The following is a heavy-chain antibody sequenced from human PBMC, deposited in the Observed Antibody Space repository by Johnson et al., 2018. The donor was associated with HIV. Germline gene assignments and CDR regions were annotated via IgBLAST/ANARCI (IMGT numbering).Heavy chain of an antibody. J-gene: IGHJ3*02. Sequence: QVQLVESGGGVVHPGKSLRLSCVGSGFTFSSYGMHWVRQAPGKGLEWVAVIWYDGSNKYYADSVKGRFTISRDNSKNTLYLQMNSLRAEDTAVYYCAREGQEFNDAFHIWGQGTMVTVSS. CDR1: GFTFSSYG. V-gene: IGHV3-30*19. CDR3: AREGQEFNDAFHI. CDR2: IWYDGSNK. D-gene: IGHD3-10*01.